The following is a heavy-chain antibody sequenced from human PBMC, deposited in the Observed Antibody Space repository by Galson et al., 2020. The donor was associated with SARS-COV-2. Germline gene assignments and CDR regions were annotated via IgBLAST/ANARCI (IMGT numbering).Heavy chain of an antibody. Sequence: GESLKISCAASGFTFSSYDMHWVRQATGKGLEWVSAIGTAGDTYYPGSVKGRFTISRDNSKDTLYLQMNSLRAGDTAVYYCARSQGEAWLVLWGQGTLVTVAS. CDR2: IGTAGDT. CDR3: ARSQGEAWLVL. V-gene: IGHV3-13*01. D-gene: IGHD6-19*01. CDR1: GFTFSSYD. J-gene: IGHJ4*02.